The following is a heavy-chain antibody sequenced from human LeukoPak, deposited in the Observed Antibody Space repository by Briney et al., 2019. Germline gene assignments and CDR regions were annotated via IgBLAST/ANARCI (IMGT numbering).Heavy chain of an antibody. CDR1: GFTFSSYA. V-gene: IGHV3-30-3*01. Sequence: GGSLRLPCAASGFTFSSYAMSWVRQGPGKGLEWVALISYDGSDKYYANSVKGRITISRDNSYNTLYLQMNSLRAEDTAVYYCARYAWSLGPAPGTPLFDYWGQGTLVTVSS. CDR3: ARYAWSLGPAPGTPLFDY. D-gene: IGHD6-13*01. J-gene: IGHJ4*02. CDR2: ISYDGSDK.